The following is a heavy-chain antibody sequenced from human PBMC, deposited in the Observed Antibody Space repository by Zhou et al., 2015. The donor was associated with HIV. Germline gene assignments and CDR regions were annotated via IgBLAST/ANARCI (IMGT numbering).Heavy chain of an antibody. D-gene: IGHD3-16*01. Sequence: QVQLVQSGAEVKKPGSSVKVSCKASGGTFSSYTISWVRQAPGQGLEWMGRIIPILGIANYAQKFQGRVTITADKSTSTAYMELSSLRSEDTAVYYCASLGHYHLGVYGMDVWGQGTTVTVSS. CDR3: ASLGHYHLGVYGMDV. CDR1: GGTFSSYT. CDR2: IIPILGIA. J-gene: IGHJ6*02. V-gene: IGHV1-69*02.